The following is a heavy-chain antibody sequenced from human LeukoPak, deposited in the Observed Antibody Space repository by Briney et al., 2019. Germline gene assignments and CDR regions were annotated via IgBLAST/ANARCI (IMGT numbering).Heavy chain of an antibody. CDR2: IRGSGGST. V-gene: IGHV3-23*01. J-gene: IGHJ4*02. Sequence: GGSLRLSCAASGFTFSSYAMSWVRQAPGKGLEWVSAIRGSGGSTFYADSVKGRFTISRDNSKNTLYLQMNSLRAEDTAVYYCAKPILTAFGYFDYWGQGTLVTVSS. D-gene: IGHD3-9*01. CDR1: GFTFSSYA. CDR3: AKPILTAFGYFDY.